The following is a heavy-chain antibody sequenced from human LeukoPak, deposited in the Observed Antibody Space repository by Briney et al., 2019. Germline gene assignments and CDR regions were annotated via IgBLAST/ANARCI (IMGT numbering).Heavy chain of an antibody. V-gene: IGHV3-48*04. J-gene: IGHJ5*02. CDR2: ISSSSSTI. CDR1: GFTFSSYS. CDR3: ARGPYYGSGANWFDP. Sequence: GGSLRLSCAASGFTFSSYSMNWVRQAPGKGLEWVSHISSSSSTIYYADSVKGRFTISRDNAKNSLYLQMNSLRAEDTAVYYCARGPYYGSGANWFDPWGQGTLVTVSS. D-gene: IGHD3-10*01.